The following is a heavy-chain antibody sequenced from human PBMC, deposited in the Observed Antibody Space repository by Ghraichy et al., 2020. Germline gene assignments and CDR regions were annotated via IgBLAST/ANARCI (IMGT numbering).Heavy chain of an antibody. CDR2: INHSGST. CDR1: GGSFSGYY. V-gene: IGHV4-34*01. CDR3: ARGSDLYYDSSGYWVY. J-gene: IGHJ4*02. D-gene: IGHD3-22*01. Sequence: SETLSLTCAVYGGSFSGYYWSWIRQPPGKGLEWIGEINHSGSTNYNPYLKSRVTISGDTSKNQFSLKLSSVTAADTAVYYCARGSDLYYDSSGYWVYWGQGTLVTVSS.